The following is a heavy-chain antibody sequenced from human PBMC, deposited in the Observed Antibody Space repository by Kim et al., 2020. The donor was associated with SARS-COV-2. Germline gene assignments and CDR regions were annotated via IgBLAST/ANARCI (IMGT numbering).Heavy chain of an antibody. D-gene: IGHD2-15*01. V-gene: IGHV3-7*01. CDR2: GSEK. CDR3: ARDYGSLAY. Sequence: GSEKYHVDSMKGRFTISRDNAKNSLYLEMNSLRPEDTAVYYCARDYGSLAYWGQGTLVTVSS. J-gene: IGHJ4*02.